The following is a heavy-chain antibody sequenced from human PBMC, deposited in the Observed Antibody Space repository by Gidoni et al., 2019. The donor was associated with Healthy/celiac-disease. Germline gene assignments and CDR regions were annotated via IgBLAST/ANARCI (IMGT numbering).Heavy chain of an antibody. J-gene: IGHJ5*02. D-gene: IGHD2-2*01. V-gene: IGHV3-23*01. CDR2: SSGSGGST. Sequence: EVQLLESGGGLVQPGGSLRLSCAASGFPFSSYAMSWVRQAPGKGLEWVSASSGSGGSTYYADSVKGRFTISRDNSKNTLYLQMNSLRAEDTAVYYCAKDPDAIVVVPAAMGWFDPWGQGTLVTVSS. CDR1: GFPFSSYA. CDR3: AKDPDAIVVVPAAMGWFDP.